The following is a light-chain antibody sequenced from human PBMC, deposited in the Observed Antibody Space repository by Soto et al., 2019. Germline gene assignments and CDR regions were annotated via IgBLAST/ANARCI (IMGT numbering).Light chain of an antibody. Sequence: QSVLTQPPSVPGAPGQRVTISCTGSSSNIGAGYDVHWYQQLPGTAPKLLIYGNSNRPSGVPDRFSGSKSGTSASLAITGLQAEDEADYYCQSYDSSLIYVFGTGTKVTVL. J-gene: IGLJ1*01. CDR3: QSYDSSLIYV. CDR2: GNS. CDR1: SSNIGAGYD. V-gene: IGLV1-40*01.